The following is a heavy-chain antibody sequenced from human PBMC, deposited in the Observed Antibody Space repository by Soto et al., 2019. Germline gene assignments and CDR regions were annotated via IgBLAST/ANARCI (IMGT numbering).Heavy chain of an antibody. Sequence: PSETLSLTCTVSGGSISSGDYYWSWIRQPPGKGLEWIGYIYYSGSTYYNPSLKSRVTISVDTSKNQFSLKLSSVTAADTAVYYCARDGSECGDCYPVPWFDPWGQGTLVTVSS. D-gene: IGHD2-21*02. CDR1: GGSISSGDYY. CDR3: ARDGSECGDCYPVPWFDP. J-gene: IGHJ5*02. CDR2: IYYSGST. V-gene: IGHV4-30-4*02.